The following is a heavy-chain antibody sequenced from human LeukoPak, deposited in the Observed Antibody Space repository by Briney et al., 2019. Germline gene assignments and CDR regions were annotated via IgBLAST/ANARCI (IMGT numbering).Heavy chain of an antibody. J-gene: IGHJ4*02. CDR2: IYYSGST. Sequence: SETLSLTCTVSGGSISSSYYWGWIRQPPGKGLEWIGSIYYSGSTYYNPSLKSRVTISVDTSKNQFSLKLSSVTAADTAVYYCAGLWGWLVQSQDYWGQGTLVTVSS. V-gene: IGHV4-39*01. CDR3: AGLWGWLVQSQDY. CDR1: GGSISSSYY. D-gene: IGHD6-19*01.